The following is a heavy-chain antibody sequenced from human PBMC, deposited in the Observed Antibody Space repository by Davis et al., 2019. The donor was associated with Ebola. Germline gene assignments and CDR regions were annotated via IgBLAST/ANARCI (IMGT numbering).Heavy chain of an antibody. Sequence: GESLKISCAASGFTFSSYAMSWVRQAPGKGLEWVSAISGSGGSTYYADSVKGRFTISRDNSKNTLYLQMNSLRAEDTAVYYCAKLPAAIYYYYYMDVWGKGTTVTVSS. V-gene: IGHV3-23*01. D-gene: IGHD2-2*02. CDR1: GFTFSSYA. CDR3: AKLPAAIYYYYYMDV. CDR2: ISGSGGST. J-gene: IGHJ6*03.